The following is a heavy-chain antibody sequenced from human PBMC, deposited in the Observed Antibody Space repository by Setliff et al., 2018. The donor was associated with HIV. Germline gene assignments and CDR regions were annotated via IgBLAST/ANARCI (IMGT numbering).Heavy chain of an antibody. CDR1: GYSFTSNW. D-gene: IGHD6-19*01. CDR2: IDPSDSNT. V-gene: IGHV5-10-1*01. J-gene: IGHJ3*02. CDR3: SRGIAVAGHDFANTPGDI. Sequence: PGESLKISCKGSGYSFTSNWISWVRQMAGKGLEWMGKIDPSDSNTNYSPSFQGHVTISADKSTNTAFLQWSSLKASDSAMYYCSRGIAVAGHDFANTPGDIWGQGTMVTVSS.